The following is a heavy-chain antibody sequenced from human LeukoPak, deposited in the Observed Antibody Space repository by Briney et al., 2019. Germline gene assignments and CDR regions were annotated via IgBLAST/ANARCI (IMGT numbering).Heavy chain of an antibody. D-gene: IGHD3-10*01. J-gene: IGHJ6*03. CDR1: GYTFTSYG. Sequence: ASVKVSCKASGYTFTSYGISWVRQAPGQGLEWMGWISAYNGNTNYAQKLQGRVTMTTDTSTSTAYMELRSLRSDDTAVYYCARDGVGSGTEYGGGYYYYYMDVWGKGTTVTVSS. CDR2: ISAYNGNT. V-gene: IGHV1-18*01. CDR3: ARDGVGSGTEYGGGYYYYYMDV.